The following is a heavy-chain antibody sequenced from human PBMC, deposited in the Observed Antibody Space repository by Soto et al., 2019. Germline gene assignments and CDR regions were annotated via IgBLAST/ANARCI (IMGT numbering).Heavy chain of an antibody. D-gene: IGHD2-2*01. Sequence: QVQLVQSGDEVKKPGASVKVSCKASGYTFTNYGISWVRQAPGQGLEWMGWISPYNGNTKYPQKLQGRVTMTTDTSTRTSYMQLRSLSSDDTAVYFCARDGDRCTSTRCSPWPDTHFDIWGRGTLVTVSS. V-gene: IGHV1-18*01. J-gene: IGHJ2*01. CDR2: ISPYNGNT. CDR1: GYTFTNYG. CDR3: ARDGDRCTSTRCSPWPDTHFDI.